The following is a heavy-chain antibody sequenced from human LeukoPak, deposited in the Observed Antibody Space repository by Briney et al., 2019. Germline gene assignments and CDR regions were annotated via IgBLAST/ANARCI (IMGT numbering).Heavy chain of an antibody. CDR3: ARGNVWKTIPMVRGVSRARWFDP. CDR1: GGSFSGYY. Sequence: SETLSLTCAVYGGSFSGYYLSWIRQPPGKGLEWIGEINHSGSTNYYPSLKSRVTISVDTSNNQFSLKLSSVTAADTAVYFCARGNVWKTIPMVRGVSRARWFDPWGQGTLVTVSS. CDR2: INHSGST. D-gene: IGHD3-10*01. V-gene: IGHV4-34*01. J-gene: IGHJ5*02.